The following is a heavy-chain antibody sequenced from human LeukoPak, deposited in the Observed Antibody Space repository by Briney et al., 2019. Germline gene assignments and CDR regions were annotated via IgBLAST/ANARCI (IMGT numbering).Heavy chain of an antibody. CDR1: GFTFSSYA. Sequence: GGSLRLSCAASGFTFSSYAMSWVRQAPGKGLEWVSAISGSGGSTYYADSVKGRFTISRDNSKNTLYLQMNSLRTEDTAVYYCATGYDSSGYILWGQGTLVTVSS. CDR2: ISGSGGST. CDR3: ATGYDSSGYIL. D-gene: IGHD3-22*01. J-gene: IGHJ4*02. V-gene: IGHV3-23*01.